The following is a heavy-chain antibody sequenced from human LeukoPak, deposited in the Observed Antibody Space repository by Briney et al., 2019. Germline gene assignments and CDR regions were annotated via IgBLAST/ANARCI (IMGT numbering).Heavy chain of an antibody. D-gene: IGHD6-25*01. J-gene: IGHJ4*02. CDR2: MNPNSGNS. V-gene: IGHV1-8*01. Sequence: ASVKVSCKASGNTFHSYDINWVRKATGQGLEWVGWMNPNSGNSDYAQKFQGRLTLTSDTSRGTAYLELSSLRSEDTAVYYCSSGHASGDWGQGTPVTVSS. CDR1: GNTFHSYD. CDR3: SSGHASGD.